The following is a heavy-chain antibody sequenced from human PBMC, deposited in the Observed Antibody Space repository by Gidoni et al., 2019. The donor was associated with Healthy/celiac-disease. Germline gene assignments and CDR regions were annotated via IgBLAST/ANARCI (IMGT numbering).Heavy chain of an antibody. CDR1: GWSFSGSY. CDR3: ARRGAVAGSNGFDP. D-gene: IGHD6-19*01. Sequence: HVPLQQWGAGLLKPSETLSLICAVHGWSFSGSYLIWLRQPPGKELVWIGESNHSGSTNYNPSLKSRVTISVDTSKIQFSLKLSYVTAADTALYYCARRGAVAGSNGFDPWGQGTLVTVSS. V-gene: IGHV4-34*01. J-gene: IGHJ5*02. CDR2: SNHSGST.